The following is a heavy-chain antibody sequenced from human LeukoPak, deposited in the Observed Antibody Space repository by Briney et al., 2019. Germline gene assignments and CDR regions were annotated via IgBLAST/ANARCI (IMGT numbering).Heavy chain of an antibody. J-gene: IGHJ3*02. D-gene: IGHD4-17*01. V-gene: IGHV1-2*04. CDR2: INPNSGGT. Sequence: ASVKVSCKASGYTFTGYHMHWVRQAPGQGLEWMGWINPNSGGTNYAQKFQGWVTMTRDTSISTAYMELSRLRSDDTAVYYCAAIFYGDHRGAFDIWGQGTMVTVSS. CDR1: GYTFTGYH. CDR3: AAIFYGDHRGAFDI.